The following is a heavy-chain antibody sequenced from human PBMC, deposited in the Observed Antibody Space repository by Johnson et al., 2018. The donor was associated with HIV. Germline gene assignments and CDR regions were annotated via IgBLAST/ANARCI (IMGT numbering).Heavy chain of an antibody. CDR3: ARGGRGRIDAFDI. D-gene: IGHD3-16*01. J-gene: IGHJ3*02. CDR2: ISSNGDNT. Sequence: VQLVESGGGVVQPGGSLRLSCAASGFTFSSYCMHWVRQAPGKGLEYVSAISSNGDNTYYANSVKGRFTISRDNSKNTLYLQMGSLRAEDMAVYYCARGGRGRIDAFDIWGQGTMVTVSS. V-gene: IGHV3-64*01. CDR1: GFTFSSYC.